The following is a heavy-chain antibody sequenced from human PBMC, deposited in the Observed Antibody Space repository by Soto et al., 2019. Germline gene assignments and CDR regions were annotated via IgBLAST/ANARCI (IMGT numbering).Heavy chain of an antibody. V-gene: IGHV4-39*01. J-gene: IGHJ4*02. D-gene: IGHD3-3*01. CDR3: AKITIFGVVNKHFDY. CDR1: GGSISSSSYY. Sequence: SETLSLTCTVSGGSISSSSYYWGWIRQPPGKGLEWIGSIYYSGSTYYNPSLKSRVTISVDTSKNQFSLKLSSVTAADTAVYYCAKITIFGVVNKHFDYWGQGTLVTVSS. CDR2: IYYSGST.